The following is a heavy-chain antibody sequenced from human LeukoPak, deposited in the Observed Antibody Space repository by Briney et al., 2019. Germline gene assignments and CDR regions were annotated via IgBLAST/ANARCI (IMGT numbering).Heavy chain of an antibody. CDR2: ISSDGSNK. V-gene: IGHV3-30*18. D-gene: IGHD3-22*01. J-gene: IGHJ3*02. Sequence: PGESMRLSCPASRFTFSSYDMHWVRQAPSKGLEWVALISSDGSNKYHADSVKGRFTISRDNSQSRLYLQMSSLRAEDTAVYYCVKEGFRRAESVLGIVVVINAFDIWGEGTVVSVSS. CDR1: RFTFSSYD. CDR3: VKEGFRRAESVLGIVVVINAFDI.